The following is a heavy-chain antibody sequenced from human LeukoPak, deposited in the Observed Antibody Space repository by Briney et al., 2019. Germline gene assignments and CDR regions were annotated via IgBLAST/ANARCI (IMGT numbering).Heavy chain of an antibody. V-gene: IGHV3-30*02. J-gene: IGHJ3*01. Sequence: GGSLRLSCAASGFTFSSYGMHWVRQAPGKGLEWVAFIRYDGSNKYYADSVKGRFTISRDNSKNTLYLQMNSLRAEDTAVYYCAKGDTTYYYDSSGYYYWGQGTMVTVSS. CDR2: IRYDGSNK. D-gene: IGHD3-22*01. CDR1: GFTFSSYG. CDR3: AKGDTTYYYDSSGYYY.